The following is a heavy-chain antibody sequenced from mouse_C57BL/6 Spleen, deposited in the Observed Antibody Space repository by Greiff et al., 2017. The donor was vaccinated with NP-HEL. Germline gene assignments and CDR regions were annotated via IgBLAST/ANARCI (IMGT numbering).Heavy chain of an antibody. J-gene: IGHJ2*01. D-gene: IGHD1-1*01. CDR2: INPSSGYT. CDR1: GYTFTSYW. CDR3: ARGVTTVVARVDY. Sequence: QVQLKESGAELAKPGASVKLSCKASGYTFTSYWMHWVKQRPGQGLEWIGYINPSSGYTKYNQKFKDKATLTADKSSSTAYMQLSSLTYEDSAVYYCARGVTTVVARVDYWGQGTTLTVSS. V-gene: IGHV1-7*01.